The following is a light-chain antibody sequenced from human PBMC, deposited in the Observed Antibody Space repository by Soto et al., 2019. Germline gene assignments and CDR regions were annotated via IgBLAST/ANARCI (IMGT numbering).Light chain of an antibody. J-gene: IGLJ1*01. CDR2: GNS. CDR3: QSYDSSLSGRDV. CDR1: SSNIGAGYD. Sequence: QSVLTPPPSVSGAPGQRVTISCTGSSSNIGAGYDVHWYQQLPGTAPKLLIYGNSNRPSGVPDRFSGSKSGTSASLAITGLQAEDEADYYCQSYDSSLSGRDVFGTGTKLTVL. V-gene: IGLV1-40*01.